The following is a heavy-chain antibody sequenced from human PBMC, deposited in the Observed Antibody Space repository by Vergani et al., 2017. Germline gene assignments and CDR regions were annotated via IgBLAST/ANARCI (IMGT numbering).Heavy chain of an antibody. V-gene: IGHV1-69*12. CDR3: ARDGNTIFGVVIDYYYMDV. CDR1: GGTFSSYA. D-gene: IGHD3-3*01. CDR2: IIPIFGTA. Sequence: QVQLVQSGAEVKKPGSSVKVSCKASGGTFSSYAISWVRQAPGQGLEWMGGIIPIFGTANYAQKFQGRGTITADGSTSTAYMELSSLRSEVTAVYYCARDGNTIFGVVIDYYYMDVWGKGTTVTVSS. J-gene: IGHJ6*03.